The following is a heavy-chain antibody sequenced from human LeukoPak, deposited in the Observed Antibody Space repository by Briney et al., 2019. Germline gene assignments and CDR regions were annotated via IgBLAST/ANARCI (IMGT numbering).Heavy chain of an antibody. D-gene: IGHD5-12*01. Sequence: GSLRLSCAASGFTFSSNGMHWVRQAPGKGLEWVAFIRYDGSNKYYANSVKGRFTISRDNSKNTLNLQTNSLRPEDTAVYYCAKGLKYTGYDTAFDYWGQGTLVTVSS. CDR1: GFTFSSNG. CDR2: IRYDGSNK. J-gene: IGHJ4*02. CDR3: AKGLKYTGYDTAFDY. V-gene: IGHV3-30*02.